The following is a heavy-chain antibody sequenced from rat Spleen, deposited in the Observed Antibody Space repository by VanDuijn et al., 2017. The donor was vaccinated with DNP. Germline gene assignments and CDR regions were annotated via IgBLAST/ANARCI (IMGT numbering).Heavy chain of an antibody. CDR2: ISTGGGNT. D-gene: IGHD1-2*01. CDR3: AGRAAAISTGFAY. J-gene: IGHJ3*01. CDR1: GFTFSNYY. Sequence: EVQLVESGGGLVQPGRSLKLSCAASGFTFSNYYMAWVRQAPTKGLEWVASISTGGGNTYYRDSVKGRFTISKDNAKSTLYLQMDSLRSEDTATYYGAGRAAAISTGFAYWGQGTLVTVSS. V-gene: IGHV5-25*01.